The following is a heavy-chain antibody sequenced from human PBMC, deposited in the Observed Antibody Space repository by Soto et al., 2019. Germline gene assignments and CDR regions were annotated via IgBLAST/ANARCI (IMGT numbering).Heavy chain of an antibody. D-gene: IGHD4-17*01. V-gene: IGHV3-33*01. Sequence: WVSLRLACSASGITYNTHGMHWVRQAPGKGLEWVAVIWYDGSQRYYADFVRARFTISRDNSQNTLYLQMTSLRAEDTAVYYCARLDDHGDYVTDYWGQGALVTVSS. CDR3: ARLDDHGDYVTDY. CDR1: GITYNTHG. J-gene: IGHJ4*02. CDR2: IWYDGSQR.